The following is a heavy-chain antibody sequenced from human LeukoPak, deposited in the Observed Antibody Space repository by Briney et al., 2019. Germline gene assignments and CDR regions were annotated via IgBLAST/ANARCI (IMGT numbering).Heavy chain of an antibody. CDR2: IIPIFGIA. J-gene: IGHJ6*02. Sequence: SVKVSCKASGGTCSSYTISWVRQAPGQGLEWMGRIIPIFGIANYAQKFQGRVTITADKSTSTAYMELSSLRSEDTAVYYCARRDYDSSGYHYYYGMDVWGQGTTVTVSS. CDR3: ARRDYDSSGYHYYYGMDV. D-gene: IGHD3-22*01. V-gene: IGHV1-69*02. CDR1: GGTCSSYT.